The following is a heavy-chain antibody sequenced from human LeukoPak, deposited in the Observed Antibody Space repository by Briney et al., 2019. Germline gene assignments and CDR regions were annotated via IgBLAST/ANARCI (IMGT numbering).Heavy chain of an antibody. D-gene: IGHD3-22*01. Sequence: SETLSLTCAVYGGSFSGYYWSWVRQPPGKGLEWIGEINHSGRTNYNPSLKSRITISVDTSKSQFSLKLSSVTAADTAVFYCARGRFTYSYDTTGYFLDYWGQGALVTVSS. V-gene: IGHV4-34*01. CDR3: ARGRFTYSYDTTGYFLDY. CDR2: INHSGRT. CDR1: GGSFSGYY. J-gene: IGHJ4*02.